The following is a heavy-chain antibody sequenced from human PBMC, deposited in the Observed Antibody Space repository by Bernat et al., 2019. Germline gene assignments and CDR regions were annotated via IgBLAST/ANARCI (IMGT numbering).Heavy chain of an antibody. CDR2: ISAGGGST. J-gene: IGHJ3*02. Sequence: EVQLLESGGGLVQPGGSLRLSCEASAFTFSNYAMSWVRQAPGKGPEWVSAISAGGGSTYYAESVKGRFTISRDNSKSSLFLQMNSLRAEDTAVYYCAKAIPVSSTSQLRTFDIWGQGTTVTVSS. CDR1: AFTFSNYA. V-gene: IGHV3-23*01. CDR3: AKAIPVSSTSQLRTFDI. D-gene: IGHD6-13*01.